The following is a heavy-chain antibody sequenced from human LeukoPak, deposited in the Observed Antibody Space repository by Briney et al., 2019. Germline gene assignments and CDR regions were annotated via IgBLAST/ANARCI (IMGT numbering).Heavy chain of an antibody. CDR1: GGSISSYY. V-gene: IGHV4-4*07. D-gene: IGHD3-10*01. CDR3: ARDPNYYGSGSYEEEDYYGMDV. Sequence: SETLSLTCTVSGGSISSYYWSWIRQPAGKGLEWIGRIYTSGSTNYNPSLKSRVTMSVDTSKNQFSLKLSSVTAADTAVYYCARDPNYYGSGSYEEEDYYGMDVWGQGTTVTVSS. CDR2: IYTSGST. J-gene: IGHJ6*02.